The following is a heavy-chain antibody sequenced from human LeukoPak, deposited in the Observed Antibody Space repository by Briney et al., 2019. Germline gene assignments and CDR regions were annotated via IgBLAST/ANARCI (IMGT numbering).Heavy chain of an antibody. Sequence: ASVKVSCKASGYTFTSYYMHWVRQAPGQGLEWMGIINPSGGSTSYAQKFQGRITMTKDTSTNIAYMELRSLRSDDTAVYYCASLALTMIRGVTCYYYGMDVWGQGTTVTVSS. CDR1: GYTFTSYY. CDR2: INPSGGST. V-gene: IGHV1-46*01. D-gene: IGHD3-10*01. CDR3: ASLALTMIRGVTCYYYGMDV. J-gene: IGHJ6*02.